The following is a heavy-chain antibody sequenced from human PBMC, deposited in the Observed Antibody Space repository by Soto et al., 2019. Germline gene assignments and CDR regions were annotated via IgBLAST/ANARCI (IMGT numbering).Heavy chain of an antibody. J-gene: IGHJ3*02. CDR1: GFTFSSYS. V-gene: IGHV3-21*01. Sequence: PGGSLRLSCAASGFTFSSYSMNWVRQAPGKGLEWVSSISSSSSYIYYADSVKGRFTISRDNSKNTLYLQMNSLRAEDTAVYYCAKNGGGDWEDAFDIWGQGTMVTVSS. D-gene: IGHD2-21*02. CDR3: AKNGGGDWEDAFDI. CDR2: ISSSSSYI.